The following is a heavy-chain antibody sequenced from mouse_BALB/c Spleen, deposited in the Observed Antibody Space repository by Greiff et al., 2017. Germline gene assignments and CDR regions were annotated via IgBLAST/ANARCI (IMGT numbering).Heavy chain of an antibody. Sequence: EVKLVESGGGLVQPGGSRKLSCAASGFTFSSFGMHWVRQAPEKGLEWVAYISSGSSTIYYADTVKGRFTISRDNPKNTLFLQMTSLRSEDTAMYYCARSFYDGLSWFAYWGQGTLVTVSA. J-gene: IGHJ3*01. CDR3: ARSFYDGLSWFAY. CDR2: ISSGSSTI. D-gene: IGHD2-3*01. V-gene: IGHV5-17*02. CDR1: GFTFSSFG.